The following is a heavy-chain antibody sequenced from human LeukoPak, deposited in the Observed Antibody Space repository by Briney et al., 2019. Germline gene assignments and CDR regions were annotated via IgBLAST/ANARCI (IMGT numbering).Heavy chain of an antibody. CDR1: GFTFSTYP. CDR2: ISYDGSNT. J-gene: IGHJ4*02. Sequence: PGGSLRLSCAASGFTFSTYPMHWVRQAPGKGLEWVAVISYDGSNTYYADSVKGRFTISRDNSKNTLYVQMNSLRAEDTAVYYCARDDSSWHFDYWGQGTLVTVSS. V-gene: IGHV3-30-3*01. D-gene: IGHD6-13*01. CDR3: ARDDSSWHFDY.